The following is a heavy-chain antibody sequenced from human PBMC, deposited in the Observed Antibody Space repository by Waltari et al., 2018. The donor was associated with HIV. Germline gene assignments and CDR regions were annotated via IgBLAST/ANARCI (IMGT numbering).Heavy chain of an antibody. V-gene: IGHV4-59*01. CDR2: IYYSGST. D-gene: IGHD3-10*01. CDR3: ARVTYYYGSGSYSPVYYYYGMDV. CDR1: GGSISSYY. J-gene: IGHJ6*02. Sequence: QVQLQESGPGLVKPSETLSLTCTVSGGSISSYYWSWIRQPPGKGLEWIGYIYYSGSTNYNPSLKSRVTISVDTSKNQFSLKLSSVTAADTAVYYCARVTYYYGSGSYSPVYYYYGMDVWGQGTTVTVSS.